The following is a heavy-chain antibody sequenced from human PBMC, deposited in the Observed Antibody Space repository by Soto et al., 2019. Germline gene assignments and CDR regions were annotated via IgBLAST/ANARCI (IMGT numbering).Heavy chain of an antibody. CDR3: AKTDKFNPQSSGWANRFDY. V-gene: IGHV3-23*01. Sequence: TGGSPRLSCATPWFTFCSYSLTWVPPAPGEGLEWVSTISRSGDSTYYRDSVKGRFTISRDNSKNTVYLQMNSLRAEDTAGYYCAKTDKFNPQSSGWANRFDYWGQGTLVTVSS. D-gene: IGHD6-19*01. J-gene: IGHJ4*02. CDR1: WFTFCSYS. CDR2: ISRSGDST.